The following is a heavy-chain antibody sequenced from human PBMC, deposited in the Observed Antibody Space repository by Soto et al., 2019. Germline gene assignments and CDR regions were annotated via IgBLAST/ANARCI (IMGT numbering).Heavy chain of an antibody. V-gene: IGHV3-30*18. CDR1: GFTFSSYG. Sequence: SLRLSCAASGFTFSSYGMHWVRQAPGKGLEWVAVISYDGSNKYYADSVKGRFTISRDNSKNTLYLQMNSLRAEDTAVYYCAKGLCYDILTGYHPPESGMGVWGQGTTVTVSS. CDR2: ISYDGSNK. D-gene: IGHD3-9*01. CDR3: AKGLCYDILTGYHPPESGMGV. J-gene: IGHJ6*02.